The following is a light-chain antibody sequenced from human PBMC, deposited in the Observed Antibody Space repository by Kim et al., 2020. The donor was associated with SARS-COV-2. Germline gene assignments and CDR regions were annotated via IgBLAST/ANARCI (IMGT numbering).Light chain of an antibody. CDR2: RND. V-gene: IGLV1-47*01. J-gene: IGLJ2*01. Sequence: GQRVTISGSGSNSNVGSNYVYWYKQFPGMAPKALVYRNDQRPSGVPDRVSGSKSGTSASLAISGLRSDDEADYYCAAWDDSLGGHVFGGGTQLTVL. CDR1: NSNVGSNY. CDR3: AAWDDSLGGHV.